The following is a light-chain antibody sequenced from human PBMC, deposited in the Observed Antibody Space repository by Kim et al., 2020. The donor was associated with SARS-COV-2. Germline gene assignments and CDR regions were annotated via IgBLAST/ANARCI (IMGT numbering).Light chain of an antibody. CDR3: HQYYTAPYI. CDR2: KAS. CDR1: QYISTL. V-gene: IGKV1-5*03. Sequence: DIRMTQSPSTLSASVGDRVTITCRTSQYISTLLAWYQQKPGKAPKLLIYKASSLESGVPSRFSGSGSGTEFTLTISSLQADDFATYYCHQYYTAPYIFGQGTKLEIK. J-gene: IGKJ2*01.